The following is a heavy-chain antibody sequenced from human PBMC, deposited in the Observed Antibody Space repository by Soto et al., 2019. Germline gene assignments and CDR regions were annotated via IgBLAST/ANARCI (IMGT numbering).Heavy chain of an antibody. CDR3: AKSGSFFTPSLGYFDY. Sequence: QVQLEQSGAEVKKPGASVKVSCKASGFTFTGHYIHWVRQAPGQGLEWMGWINPNSGGTSYGQKFQGRVTMTRDTSITTAYMELRRLSSDDTAVYYCAKSGSFFTPSLGYFDYWGKGTLFTASS. J-gene: IGHJ4*02. V-gene: IGHV1-2*02. D-gene: IGHD1-26*01. CDR2: INPNSGGT. CDR1: GFTFTGHY.